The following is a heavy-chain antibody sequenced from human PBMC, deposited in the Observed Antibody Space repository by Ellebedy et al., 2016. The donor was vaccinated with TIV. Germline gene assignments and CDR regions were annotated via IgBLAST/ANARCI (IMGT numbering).Heavy chain of an antibody. D-gene: IGHD5-18*01. Sequence: GESLKISCAASGFTFSNYAMSWVRQAPGKGLEWVSDFFSYDGSTHYADSVKGRFTISRDNSKNTLYLQMSSLRAEDTAVYYCAKVNTTMVTVFSYIENWGQGTLVTVSS. V-gene: IGHV3-23*01. J-gene: IGHJ4*02. CDR3: AKVNTTMVTVFSYIEN. CDR1: GFTFSNYA. CDR2: FFSYDGST.